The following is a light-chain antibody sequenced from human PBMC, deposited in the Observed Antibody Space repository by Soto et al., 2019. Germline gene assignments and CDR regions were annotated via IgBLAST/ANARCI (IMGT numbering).Light chain of an antibody. CDR3: QQSYSTPVT. CDR2: DAS. CDR1: QILDSW. Sequence: IQRTQSPSTLSASVGDRFTITCLASQILDSWLAWYQQKPGKAPKVLIYDASRLESGVTSRFSGSGSGTEFTLTISSLQPDDFATYYCQQSYSTPVTVGGGTKVENK. V-gene: IGKV1-5*01. J-gene: IGKJ4*01.